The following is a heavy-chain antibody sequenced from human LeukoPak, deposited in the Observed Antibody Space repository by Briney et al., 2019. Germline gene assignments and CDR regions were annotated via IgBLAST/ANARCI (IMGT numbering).Heavy chain of an antibody. CDR3: ARWARADSDY. CDR2: IYSGGST. D-gene: IGHD3-10*01. Sequence: QPGGSLRLSCAASGFTVSSNYMSWVRQAPGKGLEWVSIIYSGGSTYYADSVKGRFTISRDNSKNTLYLQMNSLRAEDTAVYYCARWARADSDYWGQGTLVTVSS. V-gene: IGHV3-66*01. CDR1: GFTVSSNY. J-gene: IGHJ4*02.